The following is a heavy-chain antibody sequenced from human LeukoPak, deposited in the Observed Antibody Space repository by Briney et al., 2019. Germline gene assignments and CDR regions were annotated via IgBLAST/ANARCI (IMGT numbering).Heavy chain of an antibody. J-gene: IGHJ4*02. CDR3: AKDLALWFGENGY. CDR1: GFTFSSYA. Sequence: GGSLRLSCAASGFTFSSYAMSCVRQAPGKGLEWVSAISGSGGSTYYADSVKGRFTISRDNSKNTLYLQMNSLRAEDTAVYYCAKDLALWFGENGYWGQGTLVTVSS. CDR2: ISGSGGST. V-gene: IGHV3-23*01. D-gene: IGHD3-10*01.